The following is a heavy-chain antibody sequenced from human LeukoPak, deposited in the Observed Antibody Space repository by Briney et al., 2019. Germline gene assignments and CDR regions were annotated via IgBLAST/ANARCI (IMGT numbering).Heavy chain of an antibody. CDR1: GFTFNNYA. D-gene: IGHD2-21*01. CDR3: AKGKVNHDGALDA. V-gene: IGHV3-23*01. CDR2: ISGSGDCT. J-gene: IGHJ3*01. Sequence: PGGFLRLSCAASGFTFNNYAMTWVRQAPGKGLEWVSAISGSGDCTHYADSVKGRFTISRDNSKKTLYLQMNSLRAEDTAVYYCAKGKVNHDGALDAWGQGTLVTVSS.